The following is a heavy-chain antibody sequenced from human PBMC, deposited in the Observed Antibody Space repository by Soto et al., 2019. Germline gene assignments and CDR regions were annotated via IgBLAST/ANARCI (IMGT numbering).Heavy chain of an antibody. Sequence: EVQLVESGGGLVQPGGSLRLSCAASGFTLSPYHMDWVRQAPGKGLEWVAYINAGSSTIHYADSVRGRFTISRDNAKNSLYLQMDSLRAEDTDVYYCARDGSTETTNFHYAMDVWGQGTTVTVSS. V-gene: IGHV3-48*03. CDR2: INAGSSTI. CDR3: ARDGSTETTNFHYAMDV. J-gene: IGHJ6*02. D-gene: IGHD4-17*01. CDR1: GFTLSPYH.